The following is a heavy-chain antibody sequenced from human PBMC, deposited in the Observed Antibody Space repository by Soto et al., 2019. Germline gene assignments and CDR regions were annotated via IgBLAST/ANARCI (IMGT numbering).Heavy chain of an antibody. CDR1: GFTFSSYS. V-gene: IGHV3-48*01. CDR3: ARPAMYSSSPYYFDY. J-gene: IGHJ4*02. D-gene: IGHD6-6*01. CDR2: ISSSSSTI. Sequence: GGSLRLSCAASGFTFSSYSMNWVRQAPGKGLEWVSYISSSSSTIYYADSVKGRFTISRDNAKNSLYPQMNSLRAEDTAVYYCARPAMYSSSPYYFDYWGQGTLVTVSS.